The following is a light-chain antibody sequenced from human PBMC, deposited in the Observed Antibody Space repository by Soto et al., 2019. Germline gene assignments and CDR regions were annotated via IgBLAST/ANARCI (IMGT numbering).Light chain of an antibody. CDR1: QSVSSN. V-gene: IGKV3-15*01. J-gene: IGKJ4*01. CDR3: HKYNHAPT. CDR2: GAS. Sequence: EIVMTQSPATLSVSPGERATLSCRASQSVSSNLAWYQQKPGQAPRLLIYGASTRATGIPARFSGSGSGTEFTLTISSLQSEDVATYYCHKYNHAPTFGGGTKVEIK.